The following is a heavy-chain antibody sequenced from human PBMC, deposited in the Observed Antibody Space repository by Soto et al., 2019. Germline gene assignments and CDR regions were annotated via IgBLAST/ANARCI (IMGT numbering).Heavy chain of an antibody. V-gene: IGHV3-21*01. CDR3: ARATRGYCSSTSCYSAEGYYYYYMDV. Sequence: GGSLRLSCSASGFTFSSYSMNWVRQAPGKGLEWVSSISSSSSYIYYADSVKGRFTISRDNAKNSLYLQMNSLRAEDTAVYYCARATRGYCSSTSCYSAEGYYYYYMDVWGKGTTVTVSS. CDR2: ISSSSSYI. D-gene: IGHD2-2*01. CDR1: GFTFSSYS. J-gene: IGHJ6*03.